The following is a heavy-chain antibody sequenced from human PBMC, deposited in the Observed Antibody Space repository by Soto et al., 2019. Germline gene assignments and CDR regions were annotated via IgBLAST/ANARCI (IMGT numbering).Heavy chain of an antibody. Sequence: GASVKVSSKASGGTFSSYAISWVRQAPGQGLEWMGGIIPIFGTANYAQKFQGRVTITADEYTSTAYMELSSLRSEDTAVYYCAIDLIGYYDFWSGLKHYYGMAVSGQGSTVTGS. D-gene: IGHD3-3*01. CDR1: GGTFSSYA. CDR2: IIPIFGTA. V-gene: IGHV1-69*13. J-gene: IGHJ6*02. CDR3: AIDLIGYYDFWSGLKHYYGMAV.